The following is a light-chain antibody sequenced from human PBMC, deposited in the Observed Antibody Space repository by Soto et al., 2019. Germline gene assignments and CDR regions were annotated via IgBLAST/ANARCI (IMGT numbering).Light chain of an antibody. CDR2: LNSDGSH. CDR1: SGHSSYT. CDR3: QTWGTGIEV. Sequence: QPVLTQSPSASASLGASVKLTCTLSSGHSSYTIAWHQQQPEKGPRYLMTLNSDGSHSKGDGIPDRFSVSSSGAERYLSISSLQSEDEADYYCQTWGTGIEVFGGGTKLTVL. V-gene: IGLV4-69*01. J-gene: IGLJ3*02.